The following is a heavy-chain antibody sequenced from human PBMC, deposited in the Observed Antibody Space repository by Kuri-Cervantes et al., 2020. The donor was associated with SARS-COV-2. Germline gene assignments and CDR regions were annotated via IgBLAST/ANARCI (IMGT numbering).Heavy chain of an antibody. Sequence: GGSLRLSCAASGFTFSDHYMDWVRQAPGKGLEWVGRTRNKANSYTTEYAASVKGRFTISRDDSKNSLYLQMNSLRAEDTAVYYCARVQKTGGGFDPWGQGTLVTVSS. J-gene: IGHJ5*02. CDR3: ARVQKTGGGFDP. D-gene: IGHD3-16*01. CDR1: GFTFSDHY. V-gene: IGHV3-72*01. CDR2: TRNKANSYTT.